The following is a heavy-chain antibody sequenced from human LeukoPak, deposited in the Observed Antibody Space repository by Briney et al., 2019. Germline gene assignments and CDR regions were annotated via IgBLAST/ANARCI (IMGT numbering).Heavy chain of an antibody. D-gene: IGHD6-13*01. CDR3: AKGVAAADIYYMDV. CDR1: GFTFSSYS. Sequence: GGSLRLSCAASGFTFSSYSMNWVRQAPGKGLEWVSYISSSSSTIYYADSVKGRFTISRDNAKNSLYLQMNSLRAEDTAVYYCAKGVAAADIYYMDVWGKGTTVTASS. J-gene: IGHJ6*03. V-gene: IGHV3-48*01. CDR2: ISSSSSTI.